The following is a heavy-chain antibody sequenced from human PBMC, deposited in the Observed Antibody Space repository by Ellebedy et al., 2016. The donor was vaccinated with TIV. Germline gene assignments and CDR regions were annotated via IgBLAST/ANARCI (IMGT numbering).Heavy chain of an antibody. CDR1: GFTFSSYA. V-gene: IGHV3-21*05. CDR2: VGGGGGFT. J-gene: IGHJ4*02. CDR3: TRGNPFDS. Sequence: GESLKISCAASGFTFSSYAMNWVRQAPGKGLEWISYVGGGGGFTSYADSVKGRFTVSRDDAENSVHLQMNSLRAEDTALYYCTRGNPFDSWGQGTRVTVSS.